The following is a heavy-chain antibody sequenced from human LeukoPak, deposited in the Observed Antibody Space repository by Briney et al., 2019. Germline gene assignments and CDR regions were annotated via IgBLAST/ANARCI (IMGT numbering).Heavy chain of an antibody. CDR2: IYYSGST. CDR3: ARGREDFDY. D-gene: IGHD1-26*01. CDR1: GGSISSYY. Sequence: SETLSLTCTVSGGSISSYYWSWIRQPPGKGLEWIGYIYYSGSTNYNPSLKSRVTISVDTSKNQFSLKLSSVTAADTAVYYCARGREDFDYWGQGTLVTVSS. V-gene: IGHV4-59*01. J-gene: IGHJ4*02.